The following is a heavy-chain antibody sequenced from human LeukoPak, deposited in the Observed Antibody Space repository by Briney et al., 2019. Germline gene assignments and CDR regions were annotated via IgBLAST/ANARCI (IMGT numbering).Heavy chain of an antibody. Sequence: PGGSLRLSCAASGFTFSNYWMHWVRQAPGKGVGWVSRINSDGSTRKYADSVKGRFTISRDNAKNTLYLQMTSLRAEDTAVYYCARRSTSGSYYDDWGQGILVTVSS. CDR2: INSDGSTR. D-gene: IGHD3-10*01. J-gene: IGHJ4*02. CDR1: GFTFSNYW. CDR3: ARRSTSGSYYDD. V-gene: IGHV3-74*03.